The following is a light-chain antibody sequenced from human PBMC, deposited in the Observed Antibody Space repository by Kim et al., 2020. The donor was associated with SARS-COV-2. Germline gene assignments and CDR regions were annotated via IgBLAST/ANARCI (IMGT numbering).Light chain of an antibody. CDR3: QQLNSYPLT. V-gene: IGKV1-9*01. Sequence: IQLTQSPSSLSASVGDRVTITCRASQGISSHLAWYQQKPGKAPKLLIYAASTLQSGVPSRFSGSGSGTDFTLTISSLRPEDFATYYCQQLNSYPLTFGGGTKLEIK. CDR1: QGISSH. J-gene: IGKJ4*01. CDR2: AAS.